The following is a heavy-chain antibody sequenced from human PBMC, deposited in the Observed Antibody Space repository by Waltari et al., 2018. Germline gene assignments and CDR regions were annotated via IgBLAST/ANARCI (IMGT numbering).Heavy chain of an antibody. CDR1: GFTFSSYA. Sequence: EVQLLESGGGLVQPGGSLRLSCAASGFTFSSYAMSWVRQATGQGLEWVSAISGSGGSTYYADSVKGRFTISRDNSKNTLYLQMNSLRAEDTAVYYCAKDLQADVYSYTNNWFDPWGQGTLVTVSS. CDR3: AKDLQADVYSYTNNWFDP. D-gene: IGHD2-2*02. V-gene: IGHV3-23*01. CDR2: ISGSGGST. J-gene: IGHJ5*02.